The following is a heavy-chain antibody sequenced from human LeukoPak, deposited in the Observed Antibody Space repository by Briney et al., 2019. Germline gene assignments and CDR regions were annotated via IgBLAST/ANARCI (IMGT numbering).Heavy chain of an antibody. CDR2: IKLDGSEK. Sequence: GGSLRLSCVASGFSFGKYWMSWVRQAPGKGLEWVANIKLDGSEKNYVDSVKGRFTISRDNAKNSLYLQMNSLRAEDTAVYYCARDGLYCSSTSCYIDYWGQGTLVTVSS. D-gene: IGHD2-2*02. J-gene: IGHJ4*02. V-gene: IGHV3-7*01. CDR3: ARDGLYCSSTSCYIDY. CDR1: GFSFGKYW.